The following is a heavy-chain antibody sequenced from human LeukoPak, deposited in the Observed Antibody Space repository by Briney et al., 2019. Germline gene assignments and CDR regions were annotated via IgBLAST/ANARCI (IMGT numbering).Heavy chain of an antibody. J-gene: IGHJ4*02. CDR1: GFTFSSYA. CDR2: EQKDGSYK. CDR3: ANIPNSFGPDY. D-gene: IGHD3-16*01. Sequence: GGSLRLSCAASGFTFSSYAMHWARQAPGKGLEWVAFEQKDGSYKKYADSVKGRFTISRDNSKNTLYLQMNSLRVEDTAVYYCANIPNSFGPDYWGQGSLVTVSS. V-gene: IGHV3-30*02.